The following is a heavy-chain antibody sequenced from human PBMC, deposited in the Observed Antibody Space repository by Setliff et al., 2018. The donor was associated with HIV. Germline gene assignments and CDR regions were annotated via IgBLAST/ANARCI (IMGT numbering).Heavy chain of an antibody. J-gene: IGHJ4*01. CDR1: GGSISSFNW. CDR2: IYHTGST. D-gene: IGHD3-10*02. CDR3: ARVQYHYVNNGDSYYFTH. V-gene: IGHV4-4*02. Sequence: SETLSLTCDVSGGSISSFNWWSWVRQSPGKWLEWIGEIYHTGSTNYSPSLKSRVTISVDKSKNQFSLRLNSVTAADTAVYYCARVQYHYVNNGDSYYFTHWGHGTLVTVSS.